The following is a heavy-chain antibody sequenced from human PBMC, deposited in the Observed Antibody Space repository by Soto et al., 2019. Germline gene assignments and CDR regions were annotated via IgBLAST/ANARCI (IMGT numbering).Heavy chain of an antibody. V-gene: IGHV3-9*01. Sequence: EVQLVESGGGLVQPGRSLRLSCAASGFTFDDYAMHWVRQAPGKGLEWVSGIRWNGGGIGYADSVKGRFTISRDNAKNSLDLQMNSLRAEDTAWYYCAKDHSSSWYKEELSYYYGMDVWGQGTTVTVSS. J-gene: IGHJ6*02. CDR1: GFTFDDYA. CDR3: AKDHSSSWYKEELSYYYGMDV. CDR2: IRWNGGGI. D-gene: IGHD6-13*01.